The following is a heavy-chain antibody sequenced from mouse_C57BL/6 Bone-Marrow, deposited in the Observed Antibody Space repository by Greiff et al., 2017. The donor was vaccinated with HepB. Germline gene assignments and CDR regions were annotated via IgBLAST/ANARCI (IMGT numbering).Heavy chain of an antibody. J-gene: IGHJ1*03. CDR3: TRGTTVVATRYFDV. Sequence: EVMLVESGGGLVQPGGSMKLSCAASGFTFSDAWMDWVRQSPEKGLEWVAEIRNKANNHATYYAESVKGRFTISRDDSKSSVYLQMNSLRAEDTGIYYCTRGTTVVATRYFDVWGTGTTVTVSS. D-gene: IGHD1-1*01. CDR2: IRNKANNHAT. CDR1: GFTFSDAW. V-gene: IGHV6-6*01.